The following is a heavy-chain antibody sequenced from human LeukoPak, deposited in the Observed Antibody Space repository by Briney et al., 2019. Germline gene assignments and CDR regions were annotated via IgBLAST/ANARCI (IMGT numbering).Heavy chain of an antibody. V-gene: IGHV4-34*01. J-gene: IGHJ5*02. CDR2: INHSGST. CDR3: ARGLLPNYNCFDP. CDR1: GGSFTGYY. Sequence: PSETLSLTCAVSGGSFTGYYWSWIRQPPGQGLEWIGEINHSGSTNYNPSLKSRVTISVDTSKNQFSLKLGSVTAADTAVYYCARGLLPNYNCFDPWGQGTLVTVSS.